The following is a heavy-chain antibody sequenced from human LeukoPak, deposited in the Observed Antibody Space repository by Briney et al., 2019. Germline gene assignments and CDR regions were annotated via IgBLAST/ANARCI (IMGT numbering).Heavy chain of an antibody. V-gene: IGHV1-2*02. CDR3: ARAKPDDQPGIAVAGRTACDY. Sequence: ASVTVSCKASGYTFTGYYMHWVRQAPGQGLEWMGWINPNSGGTNYAQKFQGRVTMTRDTSISTAYMELSRLRSDDTAVYYYARAKPDDQPGIAVAGRTACDYWGQGTLVTVSS. CDR1: GYTFTGYY. J-gene: IGHJ4*02. D-gene: IGHD6-19*01. CDR2: INPNSGGT.